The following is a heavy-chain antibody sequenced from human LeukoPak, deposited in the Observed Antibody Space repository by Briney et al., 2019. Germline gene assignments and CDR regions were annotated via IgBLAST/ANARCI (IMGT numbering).Heavy chain of an antibody. D-gene: IGHD1-7*01. J-gene: IGHJ4*02. CDR3: ARAGGPYNWNYGDY. CDR2: INPSGGST. V-gene: IGHV1-46*01. CDR1: GYTFTSYY. Sequence: ASVKVSCKASGYTFTSYYMHWVRQAPGQGLEWMGIINPSGGSTSYAQKFQGRVTMTTDTSTSTAYMELRSLRSDDTAVYYCARAGGPYNWNYGDYWGQGTLVTVSS.